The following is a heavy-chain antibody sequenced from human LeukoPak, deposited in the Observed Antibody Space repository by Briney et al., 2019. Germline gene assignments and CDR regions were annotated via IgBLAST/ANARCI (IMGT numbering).Heavy chain of an antibody. D-gene: IGHD1-26*01. CDR3: ARSHRLCDLTWEYYFDY. CDR1: GGSISSYY. V-gene: IGHV4-59*01. J-gene: IGHJ4*02. Sequence: SETLSLTCTVSGGSISSYYWSWIRQPPGKGLEWIGYIYHSGSTNYNPSLKSRVTISVDTSKNQFSLKLSSVTAADTAVYYCARSHRLCDLTWEYYFDYWGQGTLVTVSS. CDR2: IYHSGST.